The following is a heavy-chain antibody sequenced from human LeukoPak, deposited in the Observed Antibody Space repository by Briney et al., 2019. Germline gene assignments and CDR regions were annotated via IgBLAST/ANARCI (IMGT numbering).Heavy chain of an antibody. Sequence: SSETLSLTCTVSGGSISSSSYYWGWIRQPPGKGLEWIGSIYYSGSTYYNPSLKSRVTISVDTSKNQFSLKLSSVTAADTAVYYCARGRIVVVTDYYYYYGMDVWGQGTTVTVSS. CDR3: ARGRIVVVTDYYYYYGMDV. V-gene: IGHV4-39*07. CDR1: GGSISSSSYY. D-gene: IGHD2-21*02. CDR2: IYYSGST. J-gene: IGHJ6*02.